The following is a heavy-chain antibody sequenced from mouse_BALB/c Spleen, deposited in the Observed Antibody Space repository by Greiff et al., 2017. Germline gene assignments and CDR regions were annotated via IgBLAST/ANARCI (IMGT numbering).Heavy chain of an antibody. J-gene: IGHJ3*01. CDR3: ARRGDYYGSSSWFAY. CDR2: IWAGGST. V-gene: IGHV2-9*02. CDR1: GFSLTSYG. D-gene: IGHD1-1*01. Sequence: QVQLQQSGPGLVAPSQSLSITCTVSGFSLTSYGVHWVRQPPGKGLEWLGVIWAGGSTNYNSALMSRLSISKDNSKSQVFLKMNSLQTDDTAMYYCARRGDYYGSSSWFAYWGQGTLVTVSA.